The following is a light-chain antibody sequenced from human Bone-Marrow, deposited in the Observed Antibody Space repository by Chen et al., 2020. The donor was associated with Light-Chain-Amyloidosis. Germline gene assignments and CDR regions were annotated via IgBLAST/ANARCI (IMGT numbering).Light chain of an antibody. CDR2: RDT. V-gene: IGLV3-25*03. J-gene: IGLJ2*01. CDR3: QSADSSGTYEVI. Sequence: SYELTQPPSVSVSPGQTARITCSGDDLPTKYAYWYQQKPGQAPVLVIHRDTERPSGISERFSGCSSGTTATLTISGVQAEDEAEYHCQSADSSGTYEVIFGGGTKLTVL. CDR1: DLPTKY.